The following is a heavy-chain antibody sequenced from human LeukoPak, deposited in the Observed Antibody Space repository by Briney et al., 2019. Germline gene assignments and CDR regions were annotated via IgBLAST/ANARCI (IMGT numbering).Heavy chain of an antibody. D-gene: IGHD2-8*01. CDR3: AKSLTKGRTRPYYFDY. CDR1: GFTFSSYG. Sequence: GGSLRLSCAASGFTFSSYGMHWVRQAPGKGLEWVAVISYDGSNKYYADSVKGRFTISRDNSKNTLYPQMNSLRAEDTAVYYCAKSLTKGRTRPYYFDYWGQGTLVTVSS. J-gene: IGHJ4*02. V-gene: IGHV3-30*18. CDR2: ISYDGSNK.